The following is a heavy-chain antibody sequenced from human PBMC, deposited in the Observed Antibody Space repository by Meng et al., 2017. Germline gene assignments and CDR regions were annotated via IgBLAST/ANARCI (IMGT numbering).Heavy chain of an antibody. Sequence: SETLSLTCAVYGGSFSGYYWSWIRQPPGKGLEWIGEINHSGSTNYNPSLKSRVTISVDTSKNQFSLKLSSVTAADTAVYYCARIVGATNDAFDIWGQGTMVTVSS. D-gene: IGHD1-26*01. CDR3: ARIVGATNDAFDI. J-gene: IGHJ3*02. CDR1: GGSFSGYY. V-gene: IGHV4-34*01. CDR2: INHSGST.